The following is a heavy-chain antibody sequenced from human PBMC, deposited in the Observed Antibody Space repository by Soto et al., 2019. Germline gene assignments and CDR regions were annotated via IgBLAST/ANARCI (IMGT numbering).Heavy chain of an antibody. Sequence: QVQLVQSGAEVKKPGASVKVSCKASGYTFTTYGISWVRQAPGQGLEWMGWISPYNGNTSYAQKFQGRVTMTTDTTPGTDYMELGRQRSDEKAVYFCAADSAKYYDGWIGYYTGQYKCNYYGMDVWGQGTTVTVSS. V-gene: IGHV1-18*01. J-gene: IGHJ6*02. CDR3: AADSAKYYDGWIGYYTGQYKCNYYGMDV. D-gene: IGHD3-3*01. CDR2: ISPYNGNT. CDR1: GYTFTTYG.